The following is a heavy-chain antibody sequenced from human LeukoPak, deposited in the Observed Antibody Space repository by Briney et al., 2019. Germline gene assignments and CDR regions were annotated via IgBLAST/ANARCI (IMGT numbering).Heavy chain of an antibody. CDR1: GYSISRGYY. Sequence: PSETLSLTCTVSGYSISRGYYWGWIRQPPGKGLEWIGSIYHSGSTYYNPSLKSRVTISVDTSKNQFSLKLSSVTAVDTAVYYCARVSTFRFSWYYDSSGYRNYFDYWGQGTLVTVSS. CDR3: ARVSTFRFSWYYDSSGYRNYFDY. V-gene: IGHV4-38-2*02. J-gene: IGHJ4*02. D-gene: IGHD3-22*01. CDR2: IYHSGST.